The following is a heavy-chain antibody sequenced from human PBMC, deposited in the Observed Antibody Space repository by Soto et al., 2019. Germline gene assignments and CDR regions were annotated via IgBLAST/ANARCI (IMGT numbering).Heavy chain of an antibody. J-gene: IGHJ6*02. Sequence: ASVKVSCKASGYTFTGYYMHWVRQAPGQGLEWMGWINPNSGGTNYAQKFQGRVTMTRDTSISTAYMELSRLRSDDTAVYYCARGLRATVAGYFYPIVGSYYYYGMDVWGQGTTVTVSS. V-gene: IGHV1-2*02. CDR3: ARGLRATVAGYFYPIVGSYYYYGMDV. CDR2: INPNSGGT. CDR1: GYTFTGYY. D-gene: IGHD6-19*01.